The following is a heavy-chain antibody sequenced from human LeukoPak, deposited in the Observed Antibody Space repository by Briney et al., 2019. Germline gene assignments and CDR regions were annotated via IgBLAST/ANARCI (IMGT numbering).Heavy chain of an antibody. J-gene: IGHJ4*02. Sequence: GGSLKLSCAASGFNFSTYTMTLVRQASGKGLECVSTIDGRGVDTYYADSVKGRFTISRDNSRNTVYLQMNSLRAEDTAVYYCAKDRAGTPWADWGQGTLVTVSS. D-gene: IGHD1-1*01. CDR3: AKDRAGTPWAD. CDR1: GFNFSTYT. V-gene: IGHV3-23*01. CDR2: IDGRGVDT.